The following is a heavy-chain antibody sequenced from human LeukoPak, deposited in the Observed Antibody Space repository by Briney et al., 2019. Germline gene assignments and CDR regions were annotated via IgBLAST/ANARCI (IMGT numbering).Heavy chain of an antibody. CDR1: GGSISSSSYY. CDR2: IYYSGST. J-gene: IGHJ5*02. CDR3: ARHGSPFDSSSWYGVLNWFDP. Sequence: PSETLSLTCTVSGGSISSSSYYWGWIRQPPGKGLEWIGSIYYSGSTYYNPSLKSRVTISVDTSKNQFSLKLSSVTAADTAVYYCARHGSPFDSSSWYGVLNWFDPWGQGTLVTVSS. V-gene: IGHV4-39*01. D-gene: IGHD6-13*01.